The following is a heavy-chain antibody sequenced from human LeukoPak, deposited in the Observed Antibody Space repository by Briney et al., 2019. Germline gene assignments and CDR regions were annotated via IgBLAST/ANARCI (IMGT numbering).Heavy chain of an antibody. CDR3: ARDSGFGEYINYMDV. CDR2: ISSSSSTI. D-gene: IGHD3-10*01. J-gene: IGHJ6*03. CDR1: GFTFSSYS. Sequence: PGGSLRLSCAASGFTFSSYSMNWVRQAPGKGLEWVSYISSSSSTIYYADSVKGRFTISRDNAKNSLYLQMNSLRAEDTAVYYCARDSGFGEYINYMDVWGKGTTVTISS. V-gene: IGHV3-48*04.